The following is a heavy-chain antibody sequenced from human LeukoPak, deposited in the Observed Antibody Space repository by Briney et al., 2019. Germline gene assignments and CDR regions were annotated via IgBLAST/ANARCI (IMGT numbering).Heavy chain of an antibody. Sequence: AASVKVSCKASGGTFSSYAISWVRQAPGQGLEWMGGIIPIFGTANYAQKFQGRVTIIADESTSTAYMELSSLRSEDTAVYYCARKRNYYGSGSYYEDDYYGMDVWGQGTTVTVSS. CDR2: IIPIFGTA. V-gene: IGHV1-69*13. CDR1: GGTFSSYA. J-gene: IGHJ6*02. CDR3: ARKRNYYGSGSYYEDDYYGMDV. D-gene: IGHD3-10*01.